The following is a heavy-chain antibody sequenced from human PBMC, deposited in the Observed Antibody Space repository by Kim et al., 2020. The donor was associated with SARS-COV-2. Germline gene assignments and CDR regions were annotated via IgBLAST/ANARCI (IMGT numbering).Heavy chain of an antibody. D-gene: IGHD3-16*02. CDR1: GFTFSSYG. CDR3: AKDGVWGSYRPPGDY. CDR2: ISYDGSNK. Sequence: GGSLRLSCAASGFTFSSYGMHWVRQAPGKGLEWVAVISYDGSNKYYAYSVKGRFTISRDNSKNTLYLQMNSLTAEDTAVYYCAKDGVWGSYRPPGDYWGQGTLVTVSS. V-gene: IGHV3-30*18. J-gene: IGHJ4*02.